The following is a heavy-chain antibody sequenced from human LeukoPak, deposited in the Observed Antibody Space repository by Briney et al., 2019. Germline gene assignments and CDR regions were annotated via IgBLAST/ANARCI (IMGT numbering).Heavy chain of an antibody. D-gene: IGHD2-15*01. J-gene: IGHJ4*02. CDR2: ISAYNGNT. Sequence: ASVKVSCKASGYTFTRYGITWVRQAPGQGLEWMGWISAYNGNTNYAQKFQGRLTVTTDTSTNTAYMELRSLRPDDTAVYYCARDFFHGHCSVRTCFLLDSWGQGSLVTVSS. CDR3: ARDFFHGHCSVRTCFLLDS. V-gene: IGHV1-18*01. CDR1: GYTFTRYG.